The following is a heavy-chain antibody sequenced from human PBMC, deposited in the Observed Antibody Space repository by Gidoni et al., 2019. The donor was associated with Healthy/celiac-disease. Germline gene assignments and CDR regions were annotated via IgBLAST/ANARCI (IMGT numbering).Heavy chain of an antibody. D-gene: IGHD1-26*01. J-gene: IGHJ3*02. V-gene: IGHV3-13*01. CDR1: GFTFSSYD. CDR2: IGTAGDT. Sequence: EVQLVESGGGLVQPGGSLRLSCAASGFTFSSYDMHWVRQATGKGLEWVSAIGTAGDTYYPGSVKGRFTISRENAKNSLYLQMNSLRAGDTAVYYCARGAHSGSYIQGDAFDIWGQGTMVTVSS. CDR3: ARGAHSGSYIQGDAFDI.